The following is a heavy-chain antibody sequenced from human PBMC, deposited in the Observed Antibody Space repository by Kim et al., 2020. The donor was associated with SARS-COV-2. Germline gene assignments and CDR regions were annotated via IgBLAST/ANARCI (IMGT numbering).Heavy chain of an antibody. D-gene: IGHD3-16*01. CDR3: ASGITLAYWSAGPFDY. Sequence: GGSLRLSCAASGFTFSSYAMHWVRQAPGKGLEWVAVISYDGSNKYYADSVKGRFTISRDNSKNTLYLQMNSLRAEDTAVYYCASGITLAYWSAGPFDYWGQGTLVTVSS. CDR2: ISYDGSNK. V-gene: IGHV3-30*04. J-gene: IGHJ4*02. CDR1: GFTFSSYA.